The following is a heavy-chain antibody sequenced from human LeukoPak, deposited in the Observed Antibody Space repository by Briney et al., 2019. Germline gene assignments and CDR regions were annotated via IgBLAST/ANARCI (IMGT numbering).Heavy chain of an antibody. CDR3: ARDYSSSWYAGYYYYGMDV. D-gene: IGHD6-13*01. CDR1: GFTVGSNY. Sequence: PGGSLRLSCAASGFTVGSNYMSWVRQAPGKGLEWVSVIYSGGSTYYADSVKGRFTISRDNSKNTLYLQMNSLRAEDTAVYYCARDYSSSWYAGYYYYGMDVWGQGTTVTVSS. J-gene: IGHJ6*02. V-gene: IGHV3-53*01. CDR2: IYSGGST.